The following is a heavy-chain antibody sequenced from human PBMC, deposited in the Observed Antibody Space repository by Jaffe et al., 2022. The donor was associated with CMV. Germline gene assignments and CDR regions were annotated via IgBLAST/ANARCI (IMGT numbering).Heavy chain of an antibody. CDR2: INAGNGNT. J-gene: IGHJ6*03. CDR3: ARVGIAAAPPYYYYYMDV. CDR1: GYTFTSYA. Sequence: QVQLVQSGAEVKKPGASVKVSCKASGYTFTSYAMHWVRQAPGQRLEWMGWINAGNGNTKYSQKFQGRVTITRDTSASTAYMELSSLRSEDTAVYYCARVGIAAAPPYYYYYMDVWGKGTTVTVSS. D-gene: IGHD6-13*01. V-gene: IGHV1-3*01.